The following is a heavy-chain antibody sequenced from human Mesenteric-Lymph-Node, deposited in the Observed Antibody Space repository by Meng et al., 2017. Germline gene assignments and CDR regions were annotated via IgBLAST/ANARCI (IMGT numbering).Heavy chain of an antibody. CDR2: ISSTSSYI. J-gene: IGHJ6*02. CDR1: GFSIDSHT. V-gene: IGHV3-21*01. D-gene: IGHD6-13*01. Sequence: LSLTCAASGFSIDSHTMNWVRQAPGKGLEWVSSISSTSSYIYYADSVKGRFTISRDNAKNSLHLQMNSLRGEDTAVYYCARALIATDNMDVWGQGTTVTVSS. CDR3: ARALIATDNMDV.